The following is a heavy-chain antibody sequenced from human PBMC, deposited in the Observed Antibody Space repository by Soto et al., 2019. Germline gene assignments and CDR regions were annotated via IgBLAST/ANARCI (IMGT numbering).Heavy chain of an antibody. J-gene: IGHJ4*02. CDR3: AKARHSTSWYGVEADF. CDR1: GFIFSDYA. D-gene: IGHD6-13*01. Sequence: GGSLRLSCAASGFIFSDYAMHWVRQAPGKGLEWVAVISYGGDNKYYADSVRGRFAISRDNSKNTLYLQMNSLNPEDTAVYHCAKARHSTSWYGVEADFWGQGTLVTVSS. CDR2: ISYGGDNK. V-gene: IGHV3-30*09.